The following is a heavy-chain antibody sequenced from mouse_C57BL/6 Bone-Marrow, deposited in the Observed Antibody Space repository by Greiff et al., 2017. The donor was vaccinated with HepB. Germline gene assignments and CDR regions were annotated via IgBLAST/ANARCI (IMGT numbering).Heavy chain of an antibody. D-gene: IGHD2-3*01. CDR1: GYTFTDYE. CDR2: IDPETGGT. V-gene: IGHV1-15*01. CDR3: TRRGWLLPYSDY. Sequence: QVQLQQSGAELVRPGASVTLSCKASGYTFTDYEMHWVKQTPVHGLEWIGAIDPETGGTAYNQKFKGKAILTADKSSSTAYMELRSLTSEDSAVYYCTRRGWLLPYSDYWGQGTTLTVSS. J-gene: IGHJ2*01.